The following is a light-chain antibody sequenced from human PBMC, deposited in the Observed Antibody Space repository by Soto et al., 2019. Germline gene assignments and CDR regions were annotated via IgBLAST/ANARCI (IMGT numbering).Light chain of an antibody. CDR3: CSYAGSYIPYV. Sequence: QSVLTQPRSVSGSPGQSVTISCTGTSSDVGGYNYVSWYQQHPGKAPKLMIYDVSKRPSGVPGRFSGSKSGNTASLTISGLQAEDEADYYCCSYAGSYIPYVFGTGTKVTVL. CDR2: DVS. V-gene: IGLV2-11*01. J-gene: IGLJ1*01. CDR1: SSDVGGYNY.